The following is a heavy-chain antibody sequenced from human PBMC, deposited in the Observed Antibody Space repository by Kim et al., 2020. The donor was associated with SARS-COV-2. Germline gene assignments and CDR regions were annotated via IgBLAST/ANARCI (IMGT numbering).Heavy chain of an antibody. Sequence: GGSLRLSCAASGFTFSSYGLHWVRQAPGKGLEWVAVISYDGSNKYYEDSVRGRFTISRDTSKNTLYLQMNSLRAEDTAVDYCAKEDYDRSGYLFDYWG. V-gene: IGHV3-30*18. D-gene: IGHD3-22*01. J-gene: IGHJ4*01. CDR3: AKEDYDRSGYLFDY. CDR1: GFTFSSYG. CDR2: ISYDGSNK.